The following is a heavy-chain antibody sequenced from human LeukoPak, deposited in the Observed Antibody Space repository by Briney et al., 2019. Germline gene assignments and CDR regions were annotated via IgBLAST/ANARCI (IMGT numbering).Heavy chain of an antibody. V-gene: IGHV3-7*01. CDR3: GRDQTPFY. D-gene: IGHD2-15*01. Sequence: GGSLKLSCAASGFTFSSYWMTWVRQAPGKGLEWVATIKHDGSEDYYLDSVKGRFTISRDNAKSSMWLQMSSLRAEDTAVYYCGRDQTPFYWGQGSLVTVSS. CDR1: GFTFSSYW. J-gene: IGHJ4*02. CDR2: IKHDGSED.